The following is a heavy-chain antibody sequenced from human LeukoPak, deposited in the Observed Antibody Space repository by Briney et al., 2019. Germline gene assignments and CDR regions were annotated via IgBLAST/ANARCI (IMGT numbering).Heavy chain of an antibody. D-gene: IGHD2-21*02. Sequence: PSETLSLTCTVSGGSISSGSYYWGWIRQPPGKGLEWIGSIYYSGSTYYNPSLKSRVTISVDTSKNQFSLKLSSVTAADTAVYYCARGGQTVVVTAIAYEYNWFDPWGQGTLVTVSS. CDR3: ARGGQTVVVTAIAYEYNWFDP. V-gene: IGHV4-39*07. J-gene: IGHJ5*02. CDR1: GGSISSGSYY. CDR2: IYYSGST.